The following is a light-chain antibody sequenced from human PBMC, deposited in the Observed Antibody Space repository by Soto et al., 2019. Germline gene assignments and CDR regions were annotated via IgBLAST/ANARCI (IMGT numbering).Light chain of an antibody. V-gene: IGKV1-39*01. CDR3: QQSSRTQYT. J-gene: IGKJ2*01. CDR1: QNIRNY. CDR2: AAY. Sequence: DIQMAQSPSSLSASVGDRVTITCRASQNIRNYLNWYQQTPGKAPKLLMYAAYYLQSRATSRFSGSGSGTDFNLSISSLQPDDFATYCSQQSSRTQYTFGQGTKLEIK.